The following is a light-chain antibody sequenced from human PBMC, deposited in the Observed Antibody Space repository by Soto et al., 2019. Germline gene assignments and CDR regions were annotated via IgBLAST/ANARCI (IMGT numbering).Light chain of an antibody. Sequence: QSALTQPRSASGSPGQSVAISCTGTSSDVGGYNYVSWYQQHPGKVPKLIIFDVYKRPSGVPDRFSGSKSGSTASLTISGLQADDEADYYCCSYAGGFYVVGTGTKVTVL. CDR1: SSDVGGYNY. V-gene: IGLV2-11*01. CDR2: DVY. J-gene: IGLJ1*01. CDR3: CSYAGGFYV.